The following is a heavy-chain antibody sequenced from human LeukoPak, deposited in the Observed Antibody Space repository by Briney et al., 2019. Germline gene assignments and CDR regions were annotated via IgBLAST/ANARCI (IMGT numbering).Heavy chain of an antibody. D-gene: IGHD1-26*01. CDR3: ARDRGGLPTLYFDY. Sequence: SETLSLTCTVSGGSISSYYWSWIRQPPGKGLEWIGYIYYSGSTNYNPSLQSRVAMSVDTSKNQFSLKLSSVTAADTAVYYCARDRGGLPTLYFDYWGQGTLVTVSS. CDR1: GGSISSYY. J-gene: IGHJ4*02. CDR2: IYYSGST. V-gene: IGHV4-59*12.